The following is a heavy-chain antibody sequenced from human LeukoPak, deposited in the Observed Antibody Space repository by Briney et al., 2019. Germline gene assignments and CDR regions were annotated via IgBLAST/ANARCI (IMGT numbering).Heavy chain of an antibody. V-gene: IGHV4-59*01. D-gene: IGHD2-2*01. CDR2: IYYSGST. CDR1: GGSISSYY. CDR3: ARVVKDEYHMDY. J-gene: IGHJ4*02. Sequence: KSSETLSLTCTVSGGSISSYYWSWIRQPPGKGLEWIGYIYYSGSTNYNPSLKSRVTISVDTSKNQFSLKLSSVTAADTAVYYCARVVKDEYHMDYWGQGTLVTVSS.